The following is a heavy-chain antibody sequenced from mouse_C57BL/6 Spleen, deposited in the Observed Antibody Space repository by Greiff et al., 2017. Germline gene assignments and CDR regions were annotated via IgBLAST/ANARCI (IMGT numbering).Heavy chain of an antibody. V-gene: IGHV1-55*01. CDR3: AVSSYSNFPYAKDD. CDR2: IYPGSGSP. Sequence: QVQLQQPGAELVKPGASVKMSCKASGYTFTSYWITWVKQRPGQGLEWIGDIYPGSGSPNSTEKFKSKAPLTVDTSSSTAYMQLSILTSEDSAFYYCAVSSYSNFPYAKDDWGQGTSVTVSS. J-gene: IGHJ4*01. D-gene: IGHD2-5*01. CDR1: GYTFTSYW.